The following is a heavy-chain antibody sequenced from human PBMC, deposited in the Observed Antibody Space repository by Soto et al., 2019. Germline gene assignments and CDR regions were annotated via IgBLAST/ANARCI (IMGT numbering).Heavy chain of an antibody. Sequence: ASVKVSCKASGYSFTNYYMHWVRQAPGQGLEYVGVINPSGGSTSFPQKFQGRVTMTRDTSTSAVYMELSSLRSDDTAVYYCAREKVVGVAAMNYYSYGMDVWGQGTTVTVAS. D-gene: IGHD2-21*02. CDR2: INPSGGST. J-gene: IGHJ6*02. CDR1: GYSFTNYY. V-gene: IGHV1-46*01. CDR3: AREKVVGVAAMNYYSYGMDV.